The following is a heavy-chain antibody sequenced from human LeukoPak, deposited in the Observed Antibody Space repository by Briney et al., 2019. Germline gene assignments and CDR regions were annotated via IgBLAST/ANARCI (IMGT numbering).Heavy chain of an antibody. D-gene: IGHD5-18*01. Sequence: GGSLRLSCAASGFTFSDYAMSWGRQAAGKGLEWVSDISDTGRRTYYTDSVKGRFTISRDDSKKTVYLQMKTLTAEDTAIYFCARHDSFIPYWGQGTLVTVSS. CDR2: ISDTGRRT. CDR1: GFTFSDYA. V-gene: IGHV3-23*01. CDR3: ARHDSFIPY. J-gene: IGHJ4*02.